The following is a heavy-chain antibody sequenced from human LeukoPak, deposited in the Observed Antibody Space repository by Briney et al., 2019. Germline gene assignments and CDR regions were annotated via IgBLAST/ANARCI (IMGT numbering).Heavy chain of an antibody. Sequence: PSETLSLTCTVSGGSISSYYWSWIRQPAGKGLEWIGYIYYSGSTNYNPSLKSRVTISVDTSKNQFSLKLSSVTAADTAVYYCAREADWTLDAFDIWGQGTMVTVSS. CDR3: AREADWTLDAFDI. CDR1: GGSISSYY. J-gene: IGHJ3*02. CDR2: IYYSGST. V-gene: IGHV4-59*01. D-gene: IGHD3-9*01.